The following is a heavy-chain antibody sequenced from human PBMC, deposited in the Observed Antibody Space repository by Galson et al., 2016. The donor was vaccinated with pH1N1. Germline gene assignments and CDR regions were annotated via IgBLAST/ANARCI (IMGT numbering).Heavy chain of an antibody. CDR3: TRENHHKFDY. CDR2: ITKRPEGYTT. J-gene: IGHJ4*02. V-gene: IGHV3-72*01. CDR1: GFTLGDFC. Sequence: SLRLSCAASGFTLGDFCMDWVRQAPGKGLEWVGRITKRPEGYTTQDAASVRGRFIISREDSKDLLYLQMNSLTTEDTAVYYCTRENHHKFDYWGQGTLVTVSS.